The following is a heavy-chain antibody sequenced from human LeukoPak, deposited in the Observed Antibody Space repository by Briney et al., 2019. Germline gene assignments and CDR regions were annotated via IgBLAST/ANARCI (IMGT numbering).Heavy chain of an antibody. CDR3: AGVLNYYDSSGYYFSY. CDR2: ISYDGSNK. Sequence: GGSLRLSCAASGFTFSYYTMHWVRQAPGKGLEWVAVISYDGSNKYYADSVKGRFTISRDNSKNTLYLQMNSLRAEDTAVYYCAGVLNYYDSSGYYFSYWGQGTLVTVSS. D-gene: IGHD3-22*01. CDR1: GFTFSYYT. J-gene: IGHJ4*02. V-gene: IGHV3-30-3*01.